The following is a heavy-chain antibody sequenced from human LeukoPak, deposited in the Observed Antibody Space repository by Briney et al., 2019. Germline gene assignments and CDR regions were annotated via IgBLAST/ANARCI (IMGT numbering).Heavy chain of an antibody. CDR1: GGSISSNTYF. Sequence: PWETLSLTCNVSGGSISSNTYFWGWIRQPPGKGLEWIGYIYTSGSTNYNPSLKSRVTISVDTSKNQFSLRLSSVTAADTAVYFCTRRSVARMWFDPWGQGTLVTVST. D-gene: IGHD6-6*01. CDR3: TRRSVARMWFDP. V-gene: IGHV4-61*05. CDR2: IYTSGST. J-gene: IGHJ5*02.